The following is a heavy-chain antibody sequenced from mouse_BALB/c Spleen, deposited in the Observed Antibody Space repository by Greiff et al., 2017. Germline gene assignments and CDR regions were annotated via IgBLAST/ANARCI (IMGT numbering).Heavy chain of an antibody. CDR1: GYAFSSSW. CDR2: IYPGDGDT. V-gene: IGHV1-82*01. CDR3: ARGGDYDYVFYAMDY. Sequence: QVQLQQSGPELVKPGASVKISCKASGYAFSSSWMNWVKQRPGQGLEWIGRIYPGDGDTNYNGKFKGKATLTADKSSSTAYMQLSSLTSVDSAVYFCARGGDYDYVFYAMDYWGQGTSVTVSS. J-gene: IGHJ4*01. D-gene: IGHD2-4*01.